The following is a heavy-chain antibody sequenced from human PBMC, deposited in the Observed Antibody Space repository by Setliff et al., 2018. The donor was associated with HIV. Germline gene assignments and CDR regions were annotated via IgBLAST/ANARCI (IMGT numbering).Heavy chain of an antibody. D-gene: IGHD1-7*01. CDR1: GGSISSHY. V-gene: IGHV4-59*08. CDR3: ARSYITGTNFDF. J-gene: IGHJ4*02. CDR2: IYYSGST. Sequence: SETLSLTCTVSGGSISSHYWSWIRQPPGKGLEWIGYIYYSGSTNYNPSLKSRVTISIDPSKDHFSLKLRSVTAADTAVYYCARSYITGTNFDFWGQGTLVTVSS.